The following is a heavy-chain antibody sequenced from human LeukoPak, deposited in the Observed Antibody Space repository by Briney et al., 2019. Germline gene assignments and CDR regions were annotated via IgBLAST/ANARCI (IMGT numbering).Heavy chain of an antibody. Sequence: GGSLRLSCTASGFTFGDYAMSWVRQAPGKGLEWVGFIRSKAYGGTTEYAASVKGRFTISRDDSKSIAYLQMNSLKTEDTAVYYCTRTVHPQNYYYSSGLGYWGQGTLVTVSS. D-gene: IGHD3-22*01. J-gene: IGHJ4*02. CDR2: IRSKAYGGTT. V-gene: IGHV3-49*04. CDR1: GFTFGDYA. CDR3: TRTVHPQNYYYSSGLGY.